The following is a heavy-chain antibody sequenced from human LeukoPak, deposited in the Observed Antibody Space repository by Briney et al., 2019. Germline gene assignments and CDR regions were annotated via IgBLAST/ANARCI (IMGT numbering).Heavy chain of an antibody. D-gene: IGHD3-3*02. CDR3: ARGRRSISLFSAFRYFDL. V-gene: IGHV4-30-4*01. J-gene: IGHJ2*01. CDR2: IYYSGNT. CDR1: GDSISSGDYY. Sequence: PSETLSLTCTVSGDSISSGDYYWSWIRQPPGKGLEWIGYIYYSGNTYYNPSLKSRVTISVDTSKNQFSLKLSSVTAADTAVYYCARGRRSISLFSAFRYFDLWGRGTLVTVS.